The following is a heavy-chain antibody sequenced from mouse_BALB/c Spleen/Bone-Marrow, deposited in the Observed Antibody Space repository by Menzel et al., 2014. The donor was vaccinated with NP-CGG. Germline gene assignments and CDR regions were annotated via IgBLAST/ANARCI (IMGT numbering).Heavy chain of an antibody. Sequence: VQLQQPGGGLVQPGGSLKLSCAASGFDFSRYWMSWVRQAPGKGLEWIGEINPDSSTINYTPSLKDKFIISRDNAKNTLYLQMSKVRSEDTALYYCARQGYYGKGDYWGQGTTLTASS. J-gene: IGHJ2*01. V-gene: IGHV4-1*02. CDR3: ARQGYYGKGDY. CDR1: GFDFSRYW. CDR2: INPDSSTI. D-gene: IGHD2-1*01.